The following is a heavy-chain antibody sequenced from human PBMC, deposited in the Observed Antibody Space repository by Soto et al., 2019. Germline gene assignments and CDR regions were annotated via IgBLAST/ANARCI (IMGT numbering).Heavy chain of an antibody. V-gene: IGHV1-18*01. CDR1: GYTFTSYG. D-gene: IGHD2-2*01. CDR2: ISAYNGNT. Sequence: QVQLVQSGAEVKKPGASVKVSCKASGYTFTSYGISWVRQAPGQGLEWMGWISAYNGNTNYAQKLQGRVTMTTDTTTRTAYMELRSLGSDDTAVYYCARRPDCSSTSCYVHWFDPWGQGTLVTVSS. CDR3: ARRPDCSSTSCYVHWFDP. J-gene: IGHJ5*02.